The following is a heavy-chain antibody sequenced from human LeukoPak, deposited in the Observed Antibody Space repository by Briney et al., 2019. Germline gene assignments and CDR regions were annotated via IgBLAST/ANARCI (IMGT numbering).Heavy chain of an antibody. D-gene: IGHD6-13*01. CDR3: ARDGHRGIAAAGTSEYFRH. J-gene: IGHJ1*01. Sequence: ASVNVSCKASGYTFTSYGISWVRQAPGQGLEGMGWISADNGNKNYAQKLQSRVTMTTDTSTSTAYMELRSLRSDDTAVYYCARDGHRGIAAAGTSEYFRHWGQGTLVTVSS. CDR1: GYTFTSYG. V-gene: IGHV1-18*01. CDR2: ISADNGNK.